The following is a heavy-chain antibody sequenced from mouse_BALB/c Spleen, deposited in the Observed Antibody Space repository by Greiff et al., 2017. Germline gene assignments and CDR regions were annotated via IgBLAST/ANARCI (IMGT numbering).Heavy chain of an antibody. Sequence: EVMLVESGGDLVKPGGSLKLSCAASGFTFSSYGMSWVRQTPDKRLEWVATISSGGSYTYYPDSVKGRFTISRDNAKNTLYLQMSSLKSEDTAMYYCARQRVRGTSGTFAYWGQGTLVTVSA. V-gene: IGHV5-6*01. CDR3: ARQRVRGTSGTFAY. J-gene: IGHJ3*01. CDR2: ISSGGSYT. CDR1: GFTFSSYG. D-gene: IGHD5-1*01.